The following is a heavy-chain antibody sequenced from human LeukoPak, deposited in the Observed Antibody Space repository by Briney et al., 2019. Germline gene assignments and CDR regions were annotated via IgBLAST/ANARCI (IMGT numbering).Heavy chain of an antibody. CDR3: ATRTTVTPS. J-gene: IGHJ4*02. D-gene: IGHD4-17*01. CDR1: GFTVSSSY. V-gene: IGHV3-21*01. CDR2: ISSSSSYI. Sequence: GGSLRLSCAASGFTVSSSYMSWVRQAPGKGLEWVSSISSSSSYIYYADSVKGRFTISRDNAKNSLYLQMNSLRAEDTAVYYCATRTTVTPSWGQGTLVTVSS.